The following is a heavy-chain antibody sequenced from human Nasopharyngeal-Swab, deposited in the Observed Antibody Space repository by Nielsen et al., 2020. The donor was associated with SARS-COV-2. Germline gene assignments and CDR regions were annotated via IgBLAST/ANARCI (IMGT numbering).Heavy chain of an antibody. Sequence: PGKGLEWIGYIYYSGSTYYNPAPKRRVTISADTSKNQFSLKLSSVTAADTAVYYCARDAAGYCSSTSCYAGTGMDVWGQGTTVTVSS. V-gene: IGHV4-30-4*01. J-gene: IGHJ6*02. CDR3: ARDAAGYCSSTSCYAGTGMDV. CDR2: IYYSGST. D-gene: IGHD2-2*01.